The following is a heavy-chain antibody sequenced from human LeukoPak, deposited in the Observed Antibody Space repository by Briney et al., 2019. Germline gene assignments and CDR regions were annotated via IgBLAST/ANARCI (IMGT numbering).Heavy chain of an antibody. CDR2: IYHSGST. CDR3: ASLDYQLLSLYFDY. Sequence: SETLSLTCAVSGYSISSGYYWGWIRQPPGKGLEWIGSIYHSGSTYYNPSLKSRVTISVDTSKNQFSLKLSSVTAADTAVYYCASLDYQLLSLYFDYWGQGTLVTVSS. D-gene: IGHD2-2*01. CDR1: GYSISSGYY. J-gene: IGHJ4*02. V-gene: IGHV4-38-2*01.